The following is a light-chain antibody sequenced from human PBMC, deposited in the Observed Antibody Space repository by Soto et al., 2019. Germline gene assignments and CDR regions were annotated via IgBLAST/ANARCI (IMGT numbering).Light chain of an antibody. J-gene: IGKJ1*01. Sequence: ETVMTQSPPSLSVSPGERATLSCRASQSVSTNLAWYQQKPGQAPRLLIYGASTRATGNPARFSGSGSGTEFTLTISSLQSEDFAVYYCQQYNNWPETFGQGTKVDIK. CDR1: QSVSTN. V-gene: IGKV3-15*01. CDR2: GAS. CDR3: QQYNNWPET.